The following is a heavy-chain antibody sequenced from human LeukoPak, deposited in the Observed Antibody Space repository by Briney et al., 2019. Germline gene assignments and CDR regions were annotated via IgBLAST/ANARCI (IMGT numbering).Heavy chain of an antibody. D-gene: IGHD3-9*01. CDR3: ARESGEGGYFDWLPFPARTYYYYGMDV. V-gene: IGHV1-18*01. CDR2: ISAYNGNT. CDR1: GYTFTSSG. J-gene: IGHJ6*02. Sequence: ASVKVSCKASGYTFTSSGISWVRQAPGQGLEWMGWISAYNGNTDYAQKLQGRVTMTTDTSTSTAYMELRSLRSDDTAVYYCARESGEGGYFDWLPFPARTYYYYGMDVWGQGTTVTVSS.